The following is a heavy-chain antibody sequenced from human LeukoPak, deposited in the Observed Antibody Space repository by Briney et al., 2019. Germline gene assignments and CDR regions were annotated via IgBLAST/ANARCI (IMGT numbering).Heavy chain of an antibody. V-gene: IGHV3-30*02. J-gene: IGHJ4*02. CDR1: GFTFSSYG. D-gene: IGHD2-2*01. CDR2: IRYDGSNK. CDR3: AKAGRSSTSPIDY. Sequence: PGGSLRLSCAASGFTFSSYGMHWVRQAPGKGLEWVAFIRYDGSNKYYVDSVKGRFTISRDNSKNTLYLQMNSLRAEDTAVYYCAKAGRSSTSPIDYWGQGTLVTVSS.